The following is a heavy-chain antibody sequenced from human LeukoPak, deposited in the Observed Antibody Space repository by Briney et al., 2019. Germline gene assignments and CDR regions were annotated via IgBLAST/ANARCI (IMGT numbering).Heavy chain of an antibody. CDR1: GGSISSYY. D-gene: IGHD2-2*01. CDR3: ARGRVSSWYELDY. Sequence: SETLSLTCTVSGGSISSYYWSWIRRPPGKGLEWIGYIYYSGSTNYNPSLKSRVTISVDTSKNQFSLKLSSVTAADTAVYYCARGRVSSWYELDYWGQGTLVTVSS. J-gene: IGHJ4*02. CDR2: IYYSGST. V-gene: IGHV4-59*01.